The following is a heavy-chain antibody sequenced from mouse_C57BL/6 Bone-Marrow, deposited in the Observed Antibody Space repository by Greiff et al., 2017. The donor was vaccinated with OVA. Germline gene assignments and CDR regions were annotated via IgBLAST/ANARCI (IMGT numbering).Heavy chain of an antibody. CDR1: GYTFTDYY. V-gene: IGHV1-19*01. CDR2: INPYNGGT. J-gene: IGHJ4*01. D-gene: IGHD1-1*01. CDR3: ARSQDYGSSYDYAMDY. Sequence: EVQLQQSGPVLVKPGASVKMSCKASGYTFTDYYMNWVKQSHGKSLEWIGVINPYNGGTSYNQKFKGKAILTVDKSSSTAYMELNSLTSEDSAVYYCARSQDYGSSYDYAMDYWGQGTSVTVSS.